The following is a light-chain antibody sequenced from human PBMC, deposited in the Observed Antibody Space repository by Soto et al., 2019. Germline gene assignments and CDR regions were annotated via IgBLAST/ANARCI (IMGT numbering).Light chain of an antibody. CDR1: SSDVGGYNY. V-gene: IGLV2-14*01. CDR3: SSYTSSPV. Sequence: QSVLTQPGSVSGSPGQSITISCTGTSSDVGGYNYVSWYQQHPGKAPKLMIYDVSNRPSGVSNRFSGSKSGNTASLTISGLQAEEEADYYCSSYTSSPVFGGGTKVTV. CDR2: DVS. J-gene: IGLJ2*01.